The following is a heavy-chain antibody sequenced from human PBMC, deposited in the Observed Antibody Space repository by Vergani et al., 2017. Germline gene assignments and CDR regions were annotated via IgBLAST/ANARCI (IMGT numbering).Heavy chain of an antibody. CDR1: GFTFSSYA. Sequence: EVQLLESGGGLVLPGGSLRLSCAASGFTFSSYAMSWVRQAPGKGLEWVSTISGSGGSTYYADSVKGRFTISRDNSKNTLYLQMNSLRAEDTAVYYCAKVYCSSTTCYRNWFDPCGQGTLVTVSS. J-gene: IGHJ5*02. D-gene: IGHD2-2*02. CDR3: AKVYCSSTTCYRNWFDP. V-gene: IGHV3-23*01. CDR2: ISGSGGST.